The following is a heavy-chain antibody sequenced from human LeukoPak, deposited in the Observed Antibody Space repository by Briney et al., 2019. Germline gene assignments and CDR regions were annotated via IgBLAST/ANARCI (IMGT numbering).Heavy chain of an antibody. D-gene: IGHD2-2*01. V-gene: IGHV3-53*01. Sequence: GGSLRLSCAASGFTVSNNYMRWVRQAPGKGPEWVSLIYSNGRTDYTDSVKGRFSISRDNSKNTMYLQMNSLRAEDTAMYYCAKLIAVIAGAIDYWGQGTLVTVSS. CDR2: IYSNGRT. CDR1: GFTVSNNY. J-gene: IGHJ4*02. CDR3: AKLIAVIAGAIDY.